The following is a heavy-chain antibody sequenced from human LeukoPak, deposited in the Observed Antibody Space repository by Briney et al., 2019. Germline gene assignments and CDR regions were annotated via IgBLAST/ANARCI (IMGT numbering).Heavy chain of an antibody. Sequence: SETLSLTCTVSGGSISSYYWSWIRQPPGKGLEWIGYIYYSGSTNYNPSLKSRVTISVDTSKNQFSLKLSSVTAADTAVYYCARDGGYSYFQYWGQGTRVIVSS. V-gene: IGHV4-59*12. CDR3: ARDGGYSYFQY. J-gene: IGHJ1*01. CDR2: IYYSGST. CDR1: GGSISSYY. D-gene: IGHD1-26*01.